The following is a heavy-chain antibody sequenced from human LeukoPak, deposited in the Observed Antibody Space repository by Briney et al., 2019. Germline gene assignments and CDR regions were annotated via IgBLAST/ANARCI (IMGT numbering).Heavy chain of an antibody. CDR2: IYPGDSDT. V-gene: IGHV5-51*01. CDR1: GYSFTSYW. D-gene: IGHD3-10*01. J-gene: IGHJ4*02. Sequence: GESLKISCKGSGYSFTSYWIGWVRQMPGKGLEWMGIIYPGDSDTRYSPSFQGQVTISADKSISTAYLQWSSLKASDTAMYYCARWDYYGSGSYYRSPNSDYWGQGTLVTVSS. CDR3: ARWDYYGSGSYYRSPNSDY.